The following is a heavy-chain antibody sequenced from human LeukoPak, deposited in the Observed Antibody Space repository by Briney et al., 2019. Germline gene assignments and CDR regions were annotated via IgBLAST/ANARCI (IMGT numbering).Heavy chain of an antibody. J-gene: IGHJ4*02. CDR2: ISYDGRNT. V-gene: IGHV3-30*04. D-gene: IGHD3-10*01. Sequence: GGSLRLSCTASGFTFFTYSMHWVRQAPGKGLEWVALISYDGRNTYQADSVKGRFTISIDNYKNKLYLQMNNLRPEDTAVYYCARSYGSANYALDYWGQGTLVTVSS. CDR3: ARSYGSANYALDY. CDR1: GFTFFTYS.